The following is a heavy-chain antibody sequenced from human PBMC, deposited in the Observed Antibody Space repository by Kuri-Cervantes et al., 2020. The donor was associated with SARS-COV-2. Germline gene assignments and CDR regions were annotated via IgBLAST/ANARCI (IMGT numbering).Heavy chain of an antibody. D-gene: IGHD3-22*01. CDR1: GDSVSSNSAA. Sequence: SQTLSLTCAISGDSVSSNSAAWNWIRQSPSRGPEWLGRTFYRSKWYNDYAVSVKSRITINPDTSKNQFSLQLNSVTPADTAVYYCARDPNYDSSGYYGLTFDYWGQGTLVTVSS. CDR3: ARDPNYDSSGYYGLTFDY. V-gene: IGHV6-1*01. CDR2: TFYRSKWYN. J-gene: IGHJ4*02.